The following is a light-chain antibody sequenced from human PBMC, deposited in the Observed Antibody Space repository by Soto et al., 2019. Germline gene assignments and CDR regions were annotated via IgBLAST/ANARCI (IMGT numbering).Light chain of an antibody. Sequence: QSALTQPASVSGSPGQSITISCAGTRSDVGNYNLVSWYQQHPGKAPKLMIYEVNKRPSGVSNRFSGSKSGNTASLTTSGLQAEDEADYYCCSYAGSDTWAFGGGTKLTVL. CDR3: CSYAGSDTWA. CDR2: EVN. CDR1: RSDVGNYNL. J-gene: IGLJ3*02. V-gene: IGLV2-23*02.